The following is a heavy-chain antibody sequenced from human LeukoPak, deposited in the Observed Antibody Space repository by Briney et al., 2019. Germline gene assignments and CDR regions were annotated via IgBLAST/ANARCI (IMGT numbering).Heavy chain of an antibody. CDR2: ISGSGGST. CDR3: ANGLEGTGYYRAYYGMDV. D-gene: IGHD3/OR15-3a*01. J-gene: IGHJ6*02. Sequence: PGGSLRLSCAASGFTFSSYAMSWVRQAPGKGLEWVSAISGSGGSTYYADSVKGRFTISRDNSKNTLYLQMNSLRAEDTAVYYSANGLEGTGYYRAYYGMDVWGQGTTVTVSS. CDR1: GFTFSSYA. V-gene: IGHV3-23*01.